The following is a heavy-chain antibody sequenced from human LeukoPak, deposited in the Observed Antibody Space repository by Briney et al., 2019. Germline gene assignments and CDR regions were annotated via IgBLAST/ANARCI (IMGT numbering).Heavy chain of an antibody. V-gene: IGHV4-34*01. CDR1: GGSFSGYY. J-gene: IGHJ6*02. CDR3: ARGPKIAVAAWGYYYYGMDV. CDR2: INHSGST. Sequence: PSETLSLTCAVYGGSFSGYYWSWIRQPPGNGLEWIGEINHSGSTNYNPSLKSRVTISVDTSKNQFSLKLSSVTAADTAVYYCARGPKIAVAAWGYYYYGMDVWGQGTTVTVSS. D-gene: IGHD6-19*01.